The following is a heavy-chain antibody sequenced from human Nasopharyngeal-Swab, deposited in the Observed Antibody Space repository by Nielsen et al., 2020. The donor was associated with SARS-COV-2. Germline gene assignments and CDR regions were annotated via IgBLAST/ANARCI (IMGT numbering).Heavy chain of an antibody. J-gene: IGHJ6*02. CDR3: ARAPGDGMDV. Sequence: VRQAPGKGLEWVAVISYDGSNKYCADSVKGRFTISRDNSKNTLYLQMNSLRAEDTAVYYCARAPGDGMDVWGQGTTVTVSS. V-gene: IGHV3-30-3*01. CDR2: ISYDGSNK.